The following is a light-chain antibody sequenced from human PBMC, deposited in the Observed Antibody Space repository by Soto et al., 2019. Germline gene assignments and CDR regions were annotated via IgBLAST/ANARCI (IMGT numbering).Light chain of an antibody. CDR3: QQYYTSPLT. CDR1: QRFFSHSKSRNY. J-gene: IGKJ4*01. CDR2: WAS. V-gene: IGKV4-1*01. Sequence: IRMTQSPDSMAVSLGERATINCKSNQRFFSHSKSRNYLAWYQQKPGQAPKLLIYWASTRESGIPDRFSGTGSGTDFTLTISSLQAEDVAVYYCQQYYTSPLTFGGGTKVDIK.